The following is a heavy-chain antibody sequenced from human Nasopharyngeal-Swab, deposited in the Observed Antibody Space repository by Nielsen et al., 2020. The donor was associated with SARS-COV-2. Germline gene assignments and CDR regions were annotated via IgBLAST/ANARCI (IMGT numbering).Heavy chain of an antibody. CDR1: GGTFSNYA. Sequence: SVKVSCKASGGTFSNYAISWVRQAPGQGLEWMGRIIPTLDIANYAQKFQGRVTITADKSTSTAYMELSSLRSEDTAVYYCARDRGFYYDSSGYYFSYWYFDLWGRGTLVTVSS. V-gene: IGHV1-69*04. D-gene: IGHD3-22*01. CDR3: ARDRGFYYDSSGYYFSYWYFDL. J-gene: IGHJ2*01. CDR2: IIPTLDIA.